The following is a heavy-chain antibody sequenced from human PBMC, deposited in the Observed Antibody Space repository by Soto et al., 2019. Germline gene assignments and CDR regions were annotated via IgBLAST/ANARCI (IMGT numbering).Heavy chain of an antibody. Sequence: KTGGSLRRSCAASVFTVSDYYMSWIRQAPGKGLEWVSYISSIGSTIYYADSVKGRFTISRDNAKNSLYLQMNSLRAEDTAVYYCARCLAAAGTGVYYYYGMDVWGQGTTVTVSS. J-gene: IGHJ6*02. CDR1: VFTVSDYY. CDR3: ARCLAAAGTGVYYYYGMDV. V-gene: IGHV3-11*01. D-gene: IGHD6-13*01. CDR2: ISSIGSTI.